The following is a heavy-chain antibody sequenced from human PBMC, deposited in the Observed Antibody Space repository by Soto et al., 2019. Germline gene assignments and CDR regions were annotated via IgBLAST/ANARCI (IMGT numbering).Heavy chain of an antibody. J-gene: IGHJ4*02. CDR1: GGTFSSYT. CDR2: IIPILGIA. V-gene: IGHV1-69*08. D-gene: IGHD4-17*01. CDR3: ARDPVISYGDRGALYF. Sequence: QVQLVQSGAEVKKPGSSVKVSCKASGGTFSSYTISWVRQAPGQGLEWMGRIIPILGIANYAQKFQGRVTITADKSTSTAYKELSSLRSEDTAVYYWARDPVISYGDRGALYFWGQGTLVTVSS.